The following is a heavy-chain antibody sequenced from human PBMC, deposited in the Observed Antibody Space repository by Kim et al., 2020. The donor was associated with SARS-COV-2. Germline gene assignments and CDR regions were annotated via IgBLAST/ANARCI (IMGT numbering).Heavy chain of an antibody. CDR3: AKGGSKSGWSFDP. V-gene: IGHV3-33*06. J-gene: IGHJ5*02. D-gene: IGHD2-15*01. CDR1: GFIFSNSG. CDR2: MWYDGSRK. Sequence: GGSLRLSCAASGFIFSNSGMHWVRQAPGQGLEWVAVMWYDGSRKYYADSVKGRFTISRDNSKNTLFLEMNSLRAEDTAMYYCAKGGSKSGWSFDPWGQGTLVTVSS.